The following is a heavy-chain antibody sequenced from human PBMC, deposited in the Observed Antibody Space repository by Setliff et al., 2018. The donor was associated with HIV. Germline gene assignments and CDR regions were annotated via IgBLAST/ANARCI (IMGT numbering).Heavy chain of an antibody. D-gene: IGHD3-22*01. CDR2: IYASGST. CDR1: DDSFSTNY. CDR3: ARLGRAIDRGGYSLRFDY. V-gene: IGHV4-4*09. J-gene: IGHJ4*02. Sequence: SETLSLTCNVSDDSFSTNYWSWVRQPPGKGLEWIGYIYASGSTNYNPSLKSRVTISIDTSKNQFSLRLRSVTAADTALYYWARLGRAIDRGGYSLRFDYWGQGTLVTVSS.